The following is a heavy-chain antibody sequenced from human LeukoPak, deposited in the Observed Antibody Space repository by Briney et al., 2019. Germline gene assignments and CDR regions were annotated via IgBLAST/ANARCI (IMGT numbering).Heavy chain of an antibody. V-gene: IGHV3-23*01. Sequence: PGGSLRLSCAASGFTFSSYAMSWVRQAPGKGLEWVSAISGSGGSTYRADSVKGRFTISRDNSKNTLYLQMNSLGAEDTALYYCAKDRSCTNDICHGDFDYWGQGTLVTVSS. D-gene: IGHD2-8*01. CDR3: AKDRSCTNDICHGDFDY. J-gene: IGHJ4*02. CDR1: GFTFSSYA. CDR2: ISGSGGST.